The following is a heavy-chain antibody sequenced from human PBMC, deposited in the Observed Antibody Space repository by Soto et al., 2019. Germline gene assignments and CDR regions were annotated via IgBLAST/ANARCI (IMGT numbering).Heavy chain of an antibody. CDR1: GVTFSTYA. V-gene: IGHV3-23*01. J-gene: IGHJ4*02. CDR3: AKVLGYCSSASCYYYFDY. CDR2: VSASGGPT. Sequence: GGSLRLSCAASGVTFSTYAMSWVRQAPGKGLEWVSGVSASGGPTYYADSVKGRFTISRDNSRNTLYLQINSLRAEDTAVYYCAKVLGYCSSASCYYYFDYWGQGALVTVSS. D-gene: IGHD2-2*01.